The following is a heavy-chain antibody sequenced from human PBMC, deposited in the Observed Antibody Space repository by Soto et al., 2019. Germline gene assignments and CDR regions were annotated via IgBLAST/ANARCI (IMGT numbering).Heavy chain of an antibody. V-gene: IGHV4-59*01. D-gene: IGHD1-26*01. CDR3: ARAAGSSGLWFDY. CDR1: GGSISSYY. Sequence: SETLSLTCTVSGGSISSYYWSWIRQPPGKGLEWIGYIYYSGSTNYNPSLKSRVTISVDTSKNQFSLKLSSVTAADTAVYYCARAAGSSGLWFDYWGQGTLVTVSS. J-gene: IGHJ4*02. CDR2: IYYSGST.